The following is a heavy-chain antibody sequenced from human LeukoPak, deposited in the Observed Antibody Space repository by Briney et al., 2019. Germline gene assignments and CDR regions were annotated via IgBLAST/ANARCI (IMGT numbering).Heavy chain of an antibody. J-gene: IGHJ4*02. D-gene: IGHD3-22*01. Sequence: GGSLRLSCAASGFTFSSSGMSWVRQAPGKGLEWVSAMSGSGGMTYNADSVKGRFTISRDNSKNTLYLQMNSLRAEDTAVYYCAKRITMIVAWGQGTLVTVSS. V-gene: IGHV3-23*01. CDR1: GFTFSSSG. CDR2: MSGSGGMT. CDR3: AKRITMIVA.